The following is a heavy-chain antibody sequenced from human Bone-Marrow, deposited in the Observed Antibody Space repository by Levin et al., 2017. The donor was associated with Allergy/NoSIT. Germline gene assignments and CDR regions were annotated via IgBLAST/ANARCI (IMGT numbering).Heavy chain of an antibody. V-gene: IGHV3-53*01. CDR3: ARGGPGPYYFDS. CDR1: GFTVSTYH. CDR2: IYTDGRT. Sequence: GGSLRLSCAASGFTVSTYHMSWVRQAPGKGLEWLSFIYTDGRTHYADSVKGRFTISRDDSKNTLHLQMNSLRAEDTAVYYCARGGPGPYYFDSWGQGTLVTVSS. D-gene: IGHD3-16*01. J-gene: IGHJ4*02.